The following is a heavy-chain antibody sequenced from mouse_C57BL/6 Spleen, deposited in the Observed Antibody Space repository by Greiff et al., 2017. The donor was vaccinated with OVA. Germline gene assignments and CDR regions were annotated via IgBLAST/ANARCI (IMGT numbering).Heavy chain of an antibody. Sequence: QVQLQQSGPGLVAPSQSLSITCTVSGFSLTSYGVDWVRQPPGQGLEWLGVIWGGGSTNYNSALMSRLGISKDNSKSQVFLKMNSLQTDDTAMYYCDKHYNDYDGNYAMDYWGQGTSVTVSS. J-gene: IGHJ4*01. V-gene: IGHV2-9*01. CDR1: GFSLTSYG. D-gene: IGHD2-4*01. CDR3: DKHYNDYDGNYAMDY. CDR2: IWGGGST.